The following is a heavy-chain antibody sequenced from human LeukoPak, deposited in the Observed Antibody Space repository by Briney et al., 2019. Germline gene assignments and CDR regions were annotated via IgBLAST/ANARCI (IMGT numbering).Heavy chain of an antibody. CDR1: GFTFSSYS. Sequence: GGSLRLSCAASGFTFSSYSMNWVRQAPGKGLEWVSSISSSSSYIYYADSVKGRFTISRDNAKNSLYLQMNSLRAEDTAVYYCARDVVTMVRGALYYFDYWGQGTLVTVFS. D-gene: IGHD3-10*01. CDR2: ISSSSSYI. V-gene: IGHV3-21*01. J-gene: IGHJ4*02. CDR3: ARDVVTMVRGALYYFDY.